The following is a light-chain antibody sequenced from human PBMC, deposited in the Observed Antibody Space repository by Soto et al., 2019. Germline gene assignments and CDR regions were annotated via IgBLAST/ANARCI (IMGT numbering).Light chain of an antibody. CDR3: QQYNSWLWT. V-gene: IGKV3-15*01. J-gene: IGKJ1*01. Sequence: EIVMTQSPPTLSVSPPERVNLXCLASQSVSSKLAWYQQKPGQAPRLLIYGASTRATGIPARFSGSGSGTEFTLIISSLQSEDSAVYYCQQYNSWLWTFGQGTKVDIK. CDR2: GAS. CDR1: QSVSSK.